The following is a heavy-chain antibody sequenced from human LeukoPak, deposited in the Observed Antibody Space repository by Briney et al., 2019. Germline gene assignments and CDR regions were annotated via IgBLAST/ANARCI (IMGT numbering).Heavy chain of an antibody. CDR2: IKQDGSEK. V-gene: IGHV3-7*01. Sequence: GGSLRLSCAASGFTFSSYWMSWVRQAPGKGLEWVANIKQDGSEKYYVDSVKGRFTISRDNAKNSLYLQMNSLRAEDTAVYYCAREQDLVSTPPSFDYWGQGTLVTVSS. J-gene: IGHJ4*02. CDR1: GFTFSSYW. CDR3: AREQDLVSTPPSFDY. D-gene: IGHD5/OR15-5a*01.